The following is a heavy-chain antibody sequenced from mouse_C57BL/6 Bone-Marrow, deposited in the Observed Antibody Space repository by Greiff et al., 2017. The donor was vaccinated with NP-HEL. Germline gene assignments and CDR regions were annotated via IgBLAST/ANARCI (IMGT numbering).Heavy chain of an antibody. V-gene: IGHV1-50*01. J-gene: IGHJ1*03. CDR1: GYTFTSYW. Sequence: VQLQQPGAELVKPGASVKLSCKASGYTFTSYWMQWVKQRPGQGLEWIGEIDPSDSYTNYNQKFKGKATLTVDTSSSTAYMQLSSLTSEDSAVYYCAREEPLLRHWYFDVWGTGTTVTVSS. D-gene: IGHD1-2*01. CDR3: AREEPLLRHWYFDV. CDR2: IDPSDSYT.